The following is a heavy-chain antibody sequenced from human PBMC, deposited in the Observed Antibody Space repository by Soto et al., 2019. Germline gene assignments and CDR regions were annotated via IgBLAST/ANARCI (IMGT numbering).Heavy chain of an antibody. CDR2: IWYDGSNK. Sequence: QVQLVESGGGVVQPGRSLRLSCAASGFTFSSYGMHWVRQAPGKGLEWVAVIWYDGSNKYYADSVKGRFTISRDNSKNTLYLQMNSLRAEDTAVYYCARDQQFVVVTAFSPHGMDVWGQGTTVTVSS. D-gene: IGHD2-21*02. CDR3: ARDQQFVVVTAFSPHGMDV. CDR1: GFTFSSYG. J-gene: IGHJ6*02. V-gene: IGHV3-33*01.